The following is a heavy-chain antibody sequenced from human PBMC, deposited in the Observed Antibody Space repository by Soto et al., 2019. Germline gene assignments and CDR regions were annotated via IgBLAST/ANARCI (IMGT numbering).Heavy chain of an antibody. Sequence: QVQLQESGPGLVKPSETLSLTCTVSGGSISTYYWSWIRQPPGKGLEWIGYIYYSGSTNYNPSLKSRVTISVDTSKNEFSPKLSSVTAAYTAVYCCARQGEAVAGIGRFDPWGQGTLVTVSS. CDR2: IYYSGST. V-gene: IGHV4-59*01. D-gene: IGHD6-19*01. J-gene: IGHJ5*02. CDR1: GGSISTYY. CDR3: ARQGEAVAGIGRFDP.